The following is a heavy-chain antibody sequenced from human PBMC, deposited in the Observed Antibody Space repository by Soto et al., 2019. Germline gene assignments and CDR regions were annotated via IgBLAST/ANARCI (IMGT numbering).Heavy chain of an antibody. Sequence: GGSLRLSCAASTFTVSSNYMNWVRQAPGKGLEWVSVIYNTGSTYYADSVKGRFTISRDNSKNTVYLQMNSLRAEDTAVYYCAKETPGTGPYYYYAMDVWGQGTTVTVSS. D-gene: IGHD3-10*01. V-gene: IGHV3-53*01. CDR2: IYNTGST. CDR3: AKETPGTGPYYYYAMDV. J-gene: IGHJ6*02. CDR1: TFTVSSNY.